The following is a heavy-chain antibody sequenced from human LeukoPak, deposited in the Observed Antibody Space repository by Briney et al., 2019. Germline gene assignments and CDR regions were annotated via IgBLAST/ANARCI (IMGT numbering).Heavy chain of an antibody. J-gene: IGHJ4*02. CDR1: GYSFTSYG. CDR3: ARFSPIVGAPHFDY. CDR2: ISADNGNT. D-gene: IGHD1-26*01. V-gene: IGHV1-18*01. Sequence: ASVKVSCKASGYSFTSYGINWVRQAPGQGLEWMGWISADNGNTNYAQNLQGRVIMTTDTSTSTAYMELRSVRSDDTAVYYCARFSPIVGAPHFDYWGQGTLVTVSS.